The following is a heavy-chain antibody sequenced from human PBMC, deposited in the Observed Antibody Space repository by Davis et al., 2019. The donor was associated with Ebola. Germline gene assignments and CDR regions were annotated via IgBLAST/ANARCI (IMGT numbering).Heavy chain of an antibody. D-gene: IGHD6-6*01. CDR1: GFTFSSYA. V-gene: IGHV3-64D*08. CDR3: VRGRRGIAARPGHFDY. Sequence: GGSLRLSCSASGFTFSSYAMHWVRQAPGKGLEYVSAISSNGGSTYYADSVKGRFTISRDNSKNTLYLQMSSLRAEDTAVYYCVRGRRGIAARPGHFDYWGQGTLVTVSS. CDR2: ISSNGGST. J-gene: IGHJ4*02.